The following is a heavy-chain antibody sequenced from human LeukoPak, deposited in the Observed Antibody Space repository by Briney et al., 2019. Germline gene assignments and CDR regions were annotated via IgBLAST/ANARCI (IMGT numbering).Heavy chain of an antibody. CDR3: AKGVGVAAAGTPNWFDP. CDR1: GFTFSSYA. V-gene: IGHV3-23*01. Sequence: LPGGSLRLSCAASGFTFSSYAMSWVRQAPGKGLEWVSAISGSGGSTYYADSVKGRFTISRDNSKNTLYLQMNSLRAEDTAVYYCAKGVGVAAAGTPNWFDPWGQGTLVTVSS. J-gene: IGHJ5*02. D-gene: IGHD6-13*01. CDR2: ISGSGGST.